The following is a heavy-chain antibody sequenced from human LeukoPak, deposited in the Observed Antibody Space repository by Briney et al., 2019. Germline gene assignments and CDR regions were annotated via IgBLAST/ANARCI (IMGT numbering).Heavy chain of an antibody. CDR3: TRRQVDTAMAYFDY. J-gene: IGHJ4*02. CDR1: GFTFGDYA. CDR2: IRSKAYGGTT. Sequence: GGSLRLSCTASGFTFGDYAMSWFRQAPGKGLEWVGFIRSKAYGGTTEYAASVKGRFTISRDDSKSIAYLQMNSLKTEDTAVYYCTRRQVDTAMAYFDYWGQGTLVTVSS. D-gene: IGHD5-18*01. V-gene: IGHV3-49*03.